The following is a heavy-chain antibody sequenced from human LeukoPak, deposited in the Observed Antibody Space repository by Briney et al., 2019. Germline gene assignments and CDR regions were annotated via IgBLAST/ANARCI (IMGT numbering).Heavy chain of an antibody. CDR3: AKTPTALVRGGYYFDS. D-gene: IGHD6-6*01. J-gene: IGHJ4*02. CDR1: GGSFSDYY. CDR2: INHSGST. Sequence: SETLSLTCAVYGGSFSDYYWNWIRQPPGKGLEWIGEINHSGSTNYNPSLKTRVSISVDTSKNQFSLKLNSVTAADTAVYFCAKTPTALVRGGYYFDSWGQGTLVTVSS. V-gene: IGHV4-34*01.